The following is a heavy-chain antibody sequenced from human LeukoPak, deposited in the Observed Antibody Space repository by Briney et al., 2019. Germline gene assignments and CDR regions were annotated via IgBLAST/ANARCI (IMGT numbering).Heavy chain of an antibody. CDR2: INPNSGGT. Sequence: GASVKVSCKASGYTFTGYYMHWVRQAPGQGLEWMGWINPNSGGTNYAQKFQGRVTMTRDTSISTAYMELSRLRSDDTAVYYCAREQPRITMVRGAYYFDYWGQGTLVTVSS. V-gene: IGHV1-2*02. CDR1: GYTFTGYY. D-gene: IGHD3-10*01. CDR3: AREQPRITMVRGAYYFDY. J-gene: IGHJ4*02.